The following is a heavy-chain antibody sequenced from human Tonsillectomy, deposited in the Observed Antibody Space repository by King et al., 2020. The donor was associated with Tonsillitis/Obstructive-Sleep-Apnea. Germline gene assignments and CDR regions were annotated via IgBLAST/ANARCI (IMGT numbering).Heavy chain of an antibody. D-gene: IGHD3-22*01. CDR2: ISGSGGST. CDR1: GFTFSTYA. CDR3: SKDLLSYYDSSVYDAFDI. Sequence: VQLVESGGALVQPGGSLRLSCAASGFTFSTYAMSWVRQAPGKGLEWVSVISGSGGSTYYADSVKGRFTISRDNSRTTLYLLMNSLRAEDTAVYYCSKDLLSYYDSSVYDAFDIWGQGTMVTVSS. J-gene: IGHJ3*02. V-gene: IGHV3-23*04.